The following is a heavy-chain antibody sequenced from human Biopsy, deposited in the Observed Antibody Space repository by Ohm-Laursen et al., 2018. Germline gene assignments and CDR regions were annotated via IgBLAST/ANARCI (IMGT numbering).Heavy chain of an antibody. CDR1: GESSSGYF. Sequence: SQTLSLTCVVNGESSSGYFWNWIRQPPGKGLEWIGEINQSGSTKYNPSLKRRATLSVDSSNSQFSLRLTSVTAADTAIYYCARGSGYFKLDVWGQGTTVTVSS. CDR2: INQSGST. J-gene: IGHJ6*02. V-gene: IGHV4-34*01. CDR3: ARGSGYFKLDV. D-gene: IGHD5-12*01.